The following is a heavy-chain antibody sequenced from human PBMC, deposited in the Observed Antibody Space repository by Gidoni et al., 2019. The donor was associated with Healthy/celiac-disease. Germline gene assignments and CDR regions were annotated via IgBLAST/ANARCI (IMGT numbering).Heavy chain of an antibody. CDR1: GGSISSGDYY. V-gene: IGHV4-30-4*01. D-gene: IGHD3-22*01. Sequence: QVQLQESRPGLVKPSQTLSLTSTVSGGSISSGDYYWSWIRQPPGKGLQWIVYIYYSGSTYYNPSLKSRVTISVATSKNPFSLKLSSVTAAATAVYYCARVRYYDSSGAIWGQGTLVTVSS. CDR2: IYYSGST. J-gene: IGHJ4*02. CDR3: ARVRYYDSSGAI.